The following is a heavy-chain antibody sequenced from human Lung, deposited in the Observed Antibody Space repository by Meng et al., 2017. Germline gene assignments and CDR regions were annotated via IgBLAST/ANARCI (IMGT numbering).Heavy chain of an antibody. V-gene: IGHV4-34*01. J-gene: IGHJ4*02. CDR2: INHGGST. CDR3: ARGPPELFILGMNSPFDF. Sequence: QVHLQQWGAGLLKPSETLSLTCAVEGGSFRGHYCSSIRQPPGKGLEWSGEINHGGSTYYNPALQSRVTISVDTSRTQFSLKLSSVTAADTAVYFCARGPPELFILGMNSPFDFWGQGSLVTVSS. D-gene: IGHD3-3*02. CDR1: GGSFRGHY.